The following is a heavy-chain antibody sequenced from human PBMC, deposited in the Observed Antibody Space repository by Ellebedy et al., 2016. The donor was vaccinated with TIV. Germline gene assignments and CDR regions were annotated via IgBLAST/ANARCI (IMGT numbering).Heavy chain of an antibody. CDR1: GGTFSSYT. Sequence: AASVTVSCKASGGTFSSYTITWVRQAPGQGLEWMGGIIPLFGTPNYAQRFQGRVTITADKSTSTAYMELSSLRSADTAVYYCASTSPLHPGGYEMPRPFDYWGQGTLVIVSS. D-gene: IGHD5-12*01. CDR2: IIPLFGTP. CDR3: ASTSPLHPGGYEMPRPFDY. J-gene: IGHJ4*02. V-gene: IGHV1-69*06.